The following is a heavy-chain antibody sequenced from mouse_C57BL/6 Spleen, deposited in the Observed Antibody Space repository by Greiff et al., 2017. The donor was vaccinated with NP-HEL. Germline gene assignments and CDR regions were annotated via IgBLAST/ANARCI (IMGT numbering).Heavy chain of an antibody. J-gene: IGHJ4*01. CDR1: GYTFTSYW. CDR2: IHPNSGST. D-gene: IGHD6-5*01. CDR3: ARNIKVAHEVDY. Sequence: QVQLQQPGAELVKPGASVKLSCKASGYTFTSYWMHWVKQRPGQGLEWIGMIHPNSGSTNYNEKFKSKAILTVAKSSSTGYMLLNSLTSEDAADYYCARNIKVAHEVDYWGQGTSVTVAS. V-gene: IGHV1-64*01.